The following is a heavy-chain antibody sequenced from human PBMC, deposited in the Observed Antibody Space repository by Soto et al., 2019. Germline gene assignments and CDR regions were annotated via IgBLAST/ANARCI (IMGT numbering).Heavy chain of an antibody. CDR2: IWYDGSNK. D-gene: IGHD3-3*01. Sequence: QVQLVESGGGVVQPGRSLRLSCAGSGFSFSNYGMHWVRQAPGKGLEWVALIWYDGSNKYYADSVKGRFTISRDNSKNTLYLQMRSLRNEDTAVYYCARDPRVETTLMAVFQGWGQGTLVTVSS. V-gene: IGHV3-33*01. CDR3: ARDPRVETTLMAVFQG. J-gene: IGHJ1*01. CDR1: GFSFSNYG.